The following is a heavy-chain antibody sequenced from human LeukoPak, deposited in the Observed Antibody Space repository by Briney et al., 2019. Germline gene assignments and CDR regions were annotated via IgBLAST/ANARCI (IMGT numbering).Heavy chain of an antibody. CDR1: GFTFSSYG. CDR2: IWYDGSNK. Sequence: GGSLRLSCAASGFTFSSYGMHWVRQAPGKGLEWVAVIWYDGSNKYYADSVKGRFTISRDNSKNTLYLQMNSLRAEDTAVYYCARKHGGAAGGPYYYYGMDVWGQGTTVTVSS. CDR3: ARKHGGAAGGPYYYYGMDV. J-gene: IGHJ6*02. D-gene: IGHD3-16*01. V-gene: IGHV3-33*01.